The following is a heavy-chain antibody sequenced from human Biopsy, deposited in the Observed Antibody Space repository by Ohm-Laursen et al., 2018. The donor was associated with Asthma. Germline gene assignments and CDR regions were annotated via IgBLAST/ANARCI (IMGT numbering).Heavy chain of an antibody. D-gene: IGHD3-3*01. Sequence: SLRLSCAASGFVFRSHAMLWVRQAPGKGLEWVAVVSYDGGVVHYADSMKGRFTISRDNAKSTLYLQMNRLRTDDTAVYFCAKRRGYSDLTDFDHWGQGTLVTVSS. CDR2: VSYDGGVV. J-gene: IGHJ4*02. CDR1: GFVFRSHA. V-gene: IGHV3-30*18. CDR3: AKRRGYSDLTDFDH.